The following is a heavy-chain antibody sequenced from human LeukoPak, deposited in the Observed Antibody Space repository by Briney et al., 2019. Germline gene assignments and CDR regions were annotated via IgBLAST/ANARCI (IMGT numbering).Heavy chain of an antibody. Sequence: GGSLRLSCAASGFTFTTYWMHWVRQAPGKGLVWVSDINSDGSSTNYADSMKGRFTISRDSAKNTLYLQMSGLRAEDTAVYYCARGAHNEGYTVLNFWGQGALVTVSS. CDR2: INSDGSST. CDR3: ARGAHNEGYTVLNF. J-gene: IGHJ4*02. CDR1: GFTFTTYW. V-gene: IGHV3-74*01. D-gene: IGHD3-16*02.